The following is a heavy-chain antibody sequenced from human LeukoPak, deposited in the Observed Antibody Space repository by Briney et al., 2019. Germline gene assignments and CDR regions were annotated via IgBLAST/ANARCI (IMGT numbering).Heavy chain of an antibody. Sequence: ASETLSLTCAVSGFSISSGYFWGWIRRPPGKGLEWIGTIHYPESTYYSPYLNSRLSISIDASKNHFSLTLASVTAADTALYYCARGRGRHVGTRWHPDTHHDYWGQGILVTVSS. D-gene: IGHD4-23*01. CDR1: GFSISSGYF. CDR3: ARGRGRHVGTRWHPDTHHDY. J-gene: IGHJ4*02. V-gene: IGHV4-38-2*01. CDR2: IHYPEST.